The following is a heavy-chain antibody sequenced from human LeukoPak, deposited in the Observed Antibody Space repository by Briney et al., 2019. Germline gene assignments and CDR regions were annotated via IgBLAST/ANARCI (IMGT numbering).Heavy chain of an antibody. D-gene: IGHD1-26*01. V-gene: IGHV4-59*01. Sequence: SETLSLTCTVSGVSISSYYWSWLRQPPGKGLEGVGYIYYSGSTNYNPSLKSRVTISVDTSKNQFSLKLSSVTAADTAVYCSARYGPVGATDVWGQGTLVTVSS. CDR1: GVSISSYY. CDR2: IYYSGST. CDR3: ARYGPVGATDV. J-gene: IGHJ4*02.